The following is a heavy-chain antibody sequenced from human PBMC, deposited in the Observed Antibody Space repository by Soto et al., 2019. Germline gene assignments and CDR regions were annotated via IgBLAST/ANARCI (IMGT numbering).Heavy chain of an antibody. V-gene: IGHV4-31*03. J-gene: IGHJ4*02. CDR3: AREISGYDQWVFDY. CDR1: GGSISSGGYY. CDR2: IYYSGST. Sequence: QVQLQESGPGLVKPSQTLSLTCTVSGGSISSGGYYWSWIRQHPGKGLEWIGYIYYSGSTYYNPSLKRRVTISVDTSKNQFSLKLSSVTAADTAVYYCAREISGYDQWVFDYWGQGTLVTVSS. D-gene: IGHD5-12*01.